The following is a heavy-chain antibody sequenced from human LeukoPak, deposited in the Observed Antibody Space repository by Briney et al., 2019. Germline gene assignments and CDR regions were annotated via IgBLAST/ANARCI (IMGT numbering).Heavy chain of an antibody. D-gene: IGHD1-14*01. CDR2: IYAGGST. Sequence: PGGSLRLSCEASGFTVSSNYMTWVRQAPGKGLEWVSVIYAGGSTYYADAVKGSFTTSRDNSTNTLYLQMNTLRAEDTAPYYYARGGTRFYFGPWGQGTLVTVSS. J-gene: IGHJ4*02. V-gene: IGHV3-66*01. CDR3: ARGGTRFYFGP. CDR1: GFTVSSNY.